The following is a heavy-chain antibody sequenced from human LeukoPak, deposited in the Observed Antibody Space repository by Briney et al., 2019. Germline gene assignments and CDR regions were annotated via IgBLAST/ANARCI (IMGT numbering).Heavy chain of an antibody. D-gene: IGHD6-19*01. V-gene: IGHV4-39*01. J-gene: IGHJ4*02. CDR3: ARQELFSSGWQYYFDY. Sequence: TFSNYWMSWVRQPPGKGLEWIGSIYYSGSTYYNPSLKSRVTISVDTSKNQFSLKLSSVTAADTAVYYCARQELFSSGWQYYFDYWGQGTLVTVSS. CDR1: TFSNYW. CDR2: IYYSGST.